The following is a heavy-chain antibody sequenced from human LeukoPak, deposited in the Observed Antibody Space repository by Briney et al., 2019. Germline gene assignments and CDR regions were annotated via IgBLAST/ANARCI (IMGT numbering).Heavy chain of an antibody. Sequence: GGSLRLSCAASGFTFSSYGMHWVRQAPGKGLEWVAVISYDGSNKYYADSVKGRFTISRDNSKNTLYLQMNSLRAEDTAVYYCARGKDCGGDCLTFDYWGQGTLVTVSS. J-gene: IGHJ4*02. CDR1: GFTFSSYG. D-gene: IGHD2-21*02. V-gene: IGHV3-30*03. CDR2: ISYDGSNK. CDR3: ARGKDCGGDCLTFDY.